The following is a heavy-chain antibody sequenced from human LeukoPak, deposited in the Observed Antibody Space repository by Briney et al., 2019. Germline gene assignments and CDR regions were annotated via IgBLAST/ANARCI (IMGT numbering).Heavy chain of an antibody. D-gene: IGHD3-22*01. J-gene: IGHJ3*02. V-gene: IGHV4-4*07. CDR2: IYTSGST. CDR3: ARARGTMIVVVDDAFDI. Sequence: SETLSLTCTVSGGSISSYYWSWIRQPAGKGLEWIGRIYTSGSTNYNPSLKSRVTMSVDTSKNQFSLKLSSVAAADTAAYYCARARGTMIVVVDDAFDIWGQGTMVTVSS. CDR1: GGSISSYY.